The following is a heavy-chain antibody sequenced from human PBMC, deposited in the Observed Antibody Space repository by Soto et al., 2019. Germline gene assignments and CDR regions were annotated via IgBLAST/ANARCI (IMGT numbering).Heavy chain of an antibody. V-gene: IGHV4-4*02. Sequence: SETLSLTCAVSGGSISTSNRWSWVRQPPGKGLEWIGEIYHTGSTNYNSSLKSRVTISVDKSKNQFSLKLTSVTAADTAVYVRVRDRCIGGSCYIEGGKNNWFDPWGQGILVTVSS. CDR3: VRDRCIGGSCYIEGGKNNWFDP. CDR2: IYHTGST. CDR1: GGSISTSNR. J-gene: IGHJ5*02. D-gene: IGHD2-15*01.